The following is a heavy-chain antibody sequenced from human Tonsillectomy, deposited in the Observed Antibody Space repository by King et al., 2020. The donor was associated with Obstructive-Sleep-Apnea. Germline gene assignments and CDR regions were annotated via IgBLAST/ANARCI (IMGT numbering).Heavy chain of an antibody. D-gene: IGHD4-23*01. Sequence: QLQESGPGLVKPSETLSLTCTVSGGSISGHYWSWILQPPGKGLEGVGYYYYRGKPDFNPSLKSGITIPVATSKNQFSLNLGSVTAADPAVYYCARHGGGYGGRDGFDYWGQGTLVTVSS. CDR3: ARHGGGYGGRDGFDY. V-gene: IGHV4-59*08. J-gene: IGHJ4*02. CDR2: YYYRGKP. CDR1: GGSISGHY.